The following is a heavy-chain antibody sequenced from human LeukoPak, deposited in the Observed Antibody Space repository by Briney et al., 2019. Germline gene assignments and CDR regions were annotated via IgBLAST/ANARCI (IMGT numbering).Heavy chain of an antibody. CDR1: GFSFTTYW. J-gene: IGHJ4*02. D-gene: IGHD2/OR15-2a*01. CDR2: IYPGDSDT. V-gene: IGHV5-51*01. Sequence: GESLKISCKGSGFSFTTYWIGWVRQMPGRGLEWMGIIYPGDSDTRYSPSFQGQVTISADKSISTAYLQWSSLKASDTAIYYCARRDFTSDHFDYWGQGTLVTLSS. CDR3: ARRDFTSDHFDY.